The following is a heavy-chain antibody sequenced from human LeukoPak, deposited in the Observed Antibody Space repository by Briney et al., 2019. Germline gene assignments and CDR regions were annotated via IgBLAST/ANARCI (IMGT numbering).Heavy chain of an antibody. V-gene: IGHV3-9*01. CDR3: AKDIVGYYDSSGYFDY. Sequence: GGSPRLSCAASGFTFDDYAMHWVRQAPGKGLEWVSGISWNSGSIGYADSVKGRFTISRDNAKNSLYLQMNSLRADDTALYYCAKDIVGYYDSSGYFDYWGQGTLVTVSS. CDR1: GFTFDDYA. D-gene: IGHD3-22*01. CDR2: ISWNSGSI. J-gene: IGHJ4*02.